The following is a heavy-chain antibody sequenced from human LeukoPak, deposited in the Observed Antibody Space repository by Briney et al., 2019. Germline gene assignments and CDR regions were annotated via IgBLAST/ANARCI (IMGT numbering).Heavy chain of an antibody. V-gene: IGHV4-59*12. J-gene: IGHJ4*02. CDR1: GGSISSYY. CDR3: AREPYDILTGSRYFDY. CDR2: IYYSGST. D-gene: IGHD3-9*01. Sequence: SETLSLTCTVSGGSISSYYWSWIRQPPGKGLEWIGYIYYSGSTNYNPSLKSRVTISVDTSKNQFSLKLSSVTAADTAVYYCAREPYDILTGSRYFDYWGQGTLVTVSS.